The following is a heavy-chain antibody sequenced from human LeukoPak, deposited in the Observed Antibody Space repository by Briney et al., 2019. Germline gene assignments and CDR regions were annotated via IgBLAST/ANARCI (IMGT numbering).Heavy chain of an antibody. CDR2: IKQDGSEK. V-gene: IGHV3-7*01. Sequence: GGSLRLSCAASGFTFSSYWMSWVRQAPGKGLEWVANIKQDGSEKYYVDSVKGRFTISRDNAKNSLYLQMNSLRAEHTAVYYCAREMITFGGVIVDYFDYWGQGTLVTVSS. D-gene: IGHD3-16*02. CDR3: AREMITFGGVIVDYFDY. CDR1: GFTFSSYW. J-gene: IGHJ4*02.